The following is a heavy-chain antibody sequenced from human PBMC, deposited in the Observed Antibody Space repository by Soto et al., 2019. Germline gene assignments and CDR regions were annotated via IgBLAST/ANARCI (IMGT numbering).Heavy chain of an antibody. Sequence: QVQLVQSGAEVKKPGSSVKVSCKASGGTFSSYAISWVRQAPGQGLEWMGGIIPIFGTANYAQKFQGRVKSTAEETTTTAYMELSSLRSENTAVYYCAGDNLKGDYFYSFDYGGQGTLVTVSS. J-gene: IGHJ4*02. V-gene: IGHV1-69*01. CDR2: IIPIFGTA. D-gene: IGHD4-17*01. CDR1: GGTFSSYA. CDR3: AGDNLKGDYFYSFDY.